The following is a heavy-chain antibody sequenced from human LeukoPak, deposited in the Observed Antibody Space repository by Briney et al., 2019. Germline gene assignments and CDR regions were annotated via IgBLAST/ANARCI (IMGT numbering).Heavy chain of an antibody. CDR2: IYYSGST. J-gene: IGHJ4*02. CDR3: ARIRSVVAPFDY. CDR1: GGSISSYY. V-gene: IGHV4-59*08. Sequence: SETLSLTCIVSGGSISSYYWSWIRQPPGKGLEWIGYIYYSGSTNYNPSLKSRVTVSLDTSKNQFSLKLSSVTAADTAVYYCARIRSVVAPFDYWGQGTLVTVSS. D-gene: IGHD3-22*01.